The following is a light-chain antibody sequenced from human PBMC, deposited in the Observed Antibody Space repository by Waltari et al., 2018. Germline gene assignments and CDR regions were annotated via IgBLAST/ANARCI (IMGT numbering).Light chain of an antibody. Sequence: QLVLTQSPSASASLGASAKLTCTLSSGHSSNIIAWHQQQPEKGPRYLMKVNSDGSHSKGDEIPDRFAGPSSGAERYLTISSVQSEDEADYYCQTGGHGTWVFGGGTKLTVL. V-gene: IGLV4-69*01. CDR1: SGHSSNI. CDR2: VNSDGSH. J-gene: IGLJ3*02. CDR3: QTGGHGTWV.